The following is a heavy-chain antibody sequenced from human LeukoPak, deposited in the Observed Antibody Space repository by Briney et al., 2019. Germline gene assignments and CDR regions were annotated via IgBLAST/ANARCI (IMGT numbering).Heavy chain of an antibody. CDR2: IYHSGST. J-gene: IGHJ3*02. CDR3: ASRIGYCSGGSCSGYDAFDI. D-gene: IGHD2-15*01. CDR1: GGSISSGGYS. V-gene: IGHV4-30-2*01. Sequence: SETLSLTCAVSGGSISSGGYSWSWIRQPPGKGLEWIGYIYHSGSTYFNPSLKSRVTISVDRSKNQFSLKLSSVTAADTAVYYCASRIGYCSGGSCSGYDAFDIWGQGTMVTVSS.